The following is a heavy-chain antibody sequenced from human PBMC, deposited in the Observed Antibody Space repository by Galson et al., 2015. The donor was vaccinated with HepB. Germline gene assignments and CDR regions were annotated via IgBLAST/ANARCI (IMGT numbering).Heavy chain of an antibody. Sequence: SLRLSCAASGFTFSGYYMNWMRQAPGKGLEWVSYITSRSLFTEYADSVKGRVTISRDNGANSLFLQMNSLRPEDTAVYYCAREGLRHGAIDIWGQGTMVTVSP. D-gene: IGHD3/OR15-3a*01. CDR2: ITSRSLFT. J-gene: IGHJ3*02. CDR1: GFTFSGYY. CDR3: AREGLRHGAIDI. V-gene: IGHV3-11*06.